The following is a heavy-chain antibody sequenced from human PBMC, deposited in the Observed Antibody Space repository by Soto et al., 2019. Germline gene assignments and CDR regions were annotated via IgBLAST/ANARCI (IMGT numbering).Heavy chain of an antibody. CDR1: GFTFSNAW. V-gene: IGHV3-15*07. J-gene: IGHJ6*02. D-gene: IGHD6-13*01. CDR3: TTHPGIAAAGTPTPTTYYYGMDV. Sequence: GGSLRLSCAASGFTFSNAWMNWVRQAPGKGLEWVGRIKSKTDGGTTDYAAPVKGRFTISRDDSKNTLYLQMNSLKTEDTAVYYCTTHPGIAAAGTPTPTTYYYGMDVWGQGTTVTVSS. CDR2: IKSKTDGGTT.